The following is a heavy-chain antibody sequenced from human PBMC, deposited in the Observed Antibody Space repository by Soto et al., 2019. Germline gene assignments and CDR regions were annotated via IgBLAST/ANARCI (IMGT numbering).Heavy chain of an antibody. V-gene: IGHV3-30*04. Sequence: QVQLVESGGDMVQAGTSLRLSCTGSGFTFNSLSVHWVRQGPDKGLEWVAVVSFDGKVTYYTDSVKGRFTVSRDNSKNTIYLQANSLTAEDTAVYYCAREPYGDSQYFDYWGQGTPVTVSS. J-gene: IGHJ4*02. CDR3: AREPYGDSQYFDY. D-gene: IGHD2-21*02. CDR2: VSFDGKVT. CDR1: GFTFNSLS.